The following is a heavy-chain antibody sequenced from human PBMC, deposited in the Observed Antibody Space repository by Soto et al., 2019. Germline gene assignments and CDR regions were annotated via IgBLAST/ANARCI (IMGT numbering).Heavy chain of an antibody. V-gene: IGHV4-61*01. J-gene: IGHJ4*03. CDR3: APATSLPPDGPSRSLCYF. Sequence: PSLTLSLTCTVGGGCVSSATYYWSWIRQPPAQGLEWVGYIYYSASANYNPSLESRVTISVDTSKNQFSMKLSSVTAADTAVYYAAPATSLPPDGPSRSLCYF. CDR1: GGCVSSATYY. D-gene: IGHD1-26*01. CDR2: IYYSASA.